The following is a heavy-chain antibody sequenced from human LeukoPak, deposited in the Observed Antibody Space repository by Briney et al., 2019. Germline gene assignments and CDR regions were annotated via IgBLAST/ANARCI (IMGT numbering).Heavy chain of an antibody. CDR3: ARSDIVVAGQFDP. CDR1: GYTFTGYY. V-gene: IGHV1-2*02. CDR2: TNPNSGGT. D-gene: IGHD2-2*01. J-gene: IGHJ5*02. Sequence: ASVKVSCKASGYTFTGYYMHWVRQAPGQGLEWMGWTNPNSGGTNYAQKFQGRVTMTRDTSISTAYMELSRLRSDDTAVYYCARSDIVVAGQFDPWGQGTLVTVSS.